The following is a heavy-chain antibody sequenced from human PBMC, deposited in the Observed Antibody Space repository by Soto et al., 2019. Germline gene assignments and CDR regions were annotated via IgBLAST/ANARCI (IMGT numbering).Heavy chain of an antibody. V-gene: IGHV3-74*01. CDR1: GFTLSSYW. Sequence: RGSLRLSCQASGFTLSSYWIYWVRQAPGRGPVWVSRIEGDGSITKYADSAKGRFTIPRDTAKNTLHLQVDGLRAEDTAVDYCARGVPGHYAMEASGQRATV. J-gene: IGHJ6*02. CDR3: ARGVPGHYAMEA. CDR2: IEGDGSIT. D-gene: IGHD3-16*01.